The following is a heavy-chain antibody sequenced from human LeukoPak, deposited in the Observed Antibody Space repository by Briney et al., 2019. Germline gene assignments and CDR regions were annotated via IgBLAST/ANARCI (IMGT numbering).Heavy chain of an antibody. J-gene: IGHJ4*02. D-gene: IGHD3-22*01. CDR1: GFSFSSYV. CDR3: ARGSSGYYVY. CDR2: ISSSGDST. Sequence: GGSLRLSCAASGFSFSSYVMHWVRQAPGKGLEYVSAISSSGDSTNYANSVKGRFTISRDNSKNTLYLQMGSLRAEDMAVYYCARGSSGYYVYWGQGTLVTVSS. V-gene: IGHV3-64*01.